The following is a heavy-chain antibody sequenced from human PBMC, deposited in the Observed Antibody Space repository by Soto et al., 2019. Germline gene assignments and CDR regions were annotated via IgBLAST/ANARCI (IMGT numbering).Heavy chain of an antibody. CDR1: GYTFTSYG. CDR3: AREPYCGGDCRFFDY. J-gene: IGHJ4*02. CDR2: ISAYNGNT. D-gene: IGHD2-21*01. Sequence: ASVKVSCKASGYTFTSYGISWVRQAPGQGLEWMGWISAYNGNTNYAQKLQGRVTMTTDTSTSTAYMELRSLRSDDTAVYYCAREPYCGGDCRFFDYWGQGTLVTVSS. V-gene: IGHV1-18*01.